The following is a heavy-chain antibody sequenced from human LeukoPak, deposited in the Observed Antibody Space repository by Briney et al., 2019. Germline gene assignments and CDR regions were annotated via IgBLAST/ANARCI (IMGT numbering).Heavy chain of an antibody. V-gene: IGHV4-34*01. Sequence: SETLSLTCAVYGGSFSGYYWSWIRQPPGKGLEWIGEINHSGSTNYNPSLKSRATISVDTSKNQFSLKLSSVTAEDTAVYYCARESYYDSSPIDYWGQGTLVTVSS. J-gene: IGHJ4*02. CDR2: INHSGST. CDR1: GGSFSGYY. D-gene: IGHD3-22*01. CDR3: ARESYYDSSPIDY.